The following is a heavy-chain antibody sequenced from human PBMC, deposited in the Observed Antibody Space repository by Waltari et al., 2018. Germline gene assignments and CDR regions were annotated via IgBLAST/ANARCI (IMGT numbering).Heavy chain of an antibody. Sequence: QVQLVQSGAEVKKPGSSVKVSCKASVGTFSSYAISWVRRAPGQGLEWMGGIIPIFGTANYAQKSQGRVTITADESTSTAYMELSSLRSEDTAVYYCARDLKGKSSSWLRYYYYYYGMDVWGQGTTVTVSS. D-gene: IGHD6-13*01. V-gene: IGHV1-69*01. CDR2: IIPIFGTA. CDR1: VGTFSSYA. J-gene: IGHJ6*02. CDR3: ARDLKGKSSSWLRYYYYYYGMDV.